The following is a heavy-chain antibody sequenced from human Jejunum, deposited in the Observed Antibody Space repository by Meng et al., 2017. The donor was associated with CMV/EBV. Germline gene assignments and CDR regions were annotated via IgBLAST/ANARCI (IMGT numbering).Heavy chain of an antibody. Sequence: GSGVSVSRRDSYWSWIRRPPGKEMEWMGYIAYSGSTNYNPSLKSRVTMSLDTSKTQVSLRLNSVTAADTAVYYCAWGPNMFYFDSWAQGTLVTVSS. CDR3: AWGPNMFYFDS. D-gene: IGHD3-16*01. CDR1: GVSVSRRDSY. J-gene: IGHJ4*02. CDR2: IAYSGST. V-gene: IGHV4-61*08.